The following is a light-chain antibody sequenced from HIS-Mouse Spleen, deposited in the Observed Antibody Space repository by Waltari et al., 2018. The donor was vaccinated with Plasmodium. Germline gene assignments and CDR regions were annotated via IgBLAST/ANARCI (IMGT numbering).Light chain of an antibody. CDR2: SNN. V-gene: IGLV1-44*01. CDR3: AAWDDSLNGV. J-gene: IGLJ3*02. Sequence: QSVLTQPPSASGTPGQRVTLSCSGSSSNIGSNTVNCYQQLPGTAPKLLIYSNNQRPSGVPDRFSGSKSGTSASLAISGLQSEDEADYYCAAWDDSLNGVFGGGTKLTVL. CDR1: SSNIGSNT.